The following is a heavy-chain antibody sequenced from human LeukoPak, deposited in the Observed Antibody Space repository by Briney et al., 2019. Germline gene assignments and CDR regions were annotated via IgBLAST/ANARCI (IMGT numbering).Heavy chain of an antibody. V-gene: IGHV3-7*04. J-gene: IGHJ4*02. CDR2: IKEDGTET. Sequence: GGSLRLSCAASGFTFSSYSMNWVRQAPGKGLEWVANIKEDGTETYYVDSVKGRFTISRDNAKNSLYLQMNSLRAEDTAIYYCTRVGYIDEGIDYWGQGTLVTVSS. D-gene: IGHD5-24*01. CDR3: TRVGYIDEGIDY. CDR1: GFTFSSYS.